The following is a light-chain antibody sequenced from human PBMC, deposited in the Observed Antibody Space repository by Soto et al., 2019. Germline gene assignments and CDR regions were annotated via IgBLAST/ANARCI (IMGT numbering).Light chain of an antibody. Sequence: QSVLTQPPSASGTPGQRVTISCSGISSNIGSNYVYWYQQFPGTAPKLLIYMNTQRPSGVPDRFSCSKSGTSAYLAISGLRSEDEADYYCATWDDSLSGVFGGGTKLTVL. V-gene: IGLV1-47*01. CDR2: MNT. CDR3: ATWDDSLSGV. CDR1: SSNIGSNY. J-gene: IGLJ3*02.